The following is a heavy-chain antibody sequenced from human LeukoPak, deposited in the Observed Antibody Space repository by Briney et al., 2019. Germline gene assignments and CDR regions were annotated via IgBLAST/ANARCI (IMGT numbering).Heavy chain of an antibody. D-gene: IGHD1-26*01. CDR1: GNSLSELS. J-gene: IGHJ6*03. V-gene: IGHV1-24*01. CDR3: VTAHHGGSYHYYYMDV. Sequence: ASVKVSCKVSGNSLSELSMQWVRQAPGKGLEWMGGLDPEDGETIYAQKFLGRVTMTEDTATDTAYMELSRLTSGDTAVYFCVTAHHGGSYHYYYMDVWGEGTTVTVSS. CDR2: LDPEDGET.